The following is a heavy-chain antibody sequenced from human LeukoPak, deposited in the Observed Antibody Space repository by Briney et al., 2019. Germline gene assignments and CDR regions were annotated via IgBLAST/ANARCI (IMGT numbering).Heavy chain of an antibody. CDR1: GYSFTSYW. CDR3: ARARSCGGGSCYAEY. Sequence: GESLKISCKGSGYSFTSYWIAWVRQMPGKGLEWMGIIYPGDSDTRYSPSFQGQVTISADKSISTAYLQWSSLKASDTAMYYCARARSCGGGSCYAEYWGQGTLVTVSS. D-gene: IGHD2-15*01. J-gene: IGHJ4*02. V-gene: IGHV5-51*01. CDR2: IYPGDSDT.